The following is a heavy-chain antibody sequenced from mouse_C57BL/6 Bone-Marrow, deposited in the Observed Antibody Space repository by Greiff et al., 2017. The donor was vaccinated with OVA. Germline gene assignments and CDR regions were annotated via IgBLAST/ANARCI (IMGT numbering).Heavy chain of an antibody. CDR3: ARYSASDGYYVLYYAIDY. Sequence: EVKLVESGGGLVQPGGSLSLSCAASGFTFTDYYMSWVRQPPGTALEWFGFISNNANGYTTEYSASVKGRFTISRDNSQNILYLQMNAQRAVDSATYYCARYSASDGYYVLYYAIDYWGQGTSVTVSS. V-gene: IGHV7-3*01. J-gene: IGHJ4*01. D-gene: IGHD2-3*01. CDR1: GFTFTDYY. CDR2: ISNNANGYTT.